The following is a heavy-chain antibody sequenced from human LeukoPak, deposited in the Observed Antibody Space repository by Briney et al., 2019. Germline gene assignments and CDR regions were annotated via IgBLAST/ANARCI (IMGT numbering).Heavy chain of an antibody. CDR1: GGSISSSGFY. V-gene: IGHV4-31*03. J-gene: IGHJ5*02. CDR2: IFYSGTT. CDR3: ARDLYGSGSSSNNWFDP. D-gene: IGHD3-10*01. Sequence: SETLSLTCTVSGGSISSSGFYWSWIRQYPGKGLEWIGHIFYSGTTSYNPSLKSRVTISVDTSKNQFSLKLSSVTAADTAVYYCARDLYGSGSSSNNWFDPWGQGTLVTVSS.